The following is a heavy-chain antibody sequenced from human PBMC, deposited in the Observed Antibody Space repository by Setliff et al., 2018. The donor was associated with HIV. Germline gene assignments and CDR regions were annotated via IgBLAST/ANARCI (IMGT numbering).Heavy chain of an antibody. D-gene: IGHD2-15*01. CDR3: ARNSYFFDS. Sequence: QPGGSLRLSCGASGFTFSSFAMNWVRHAPGKGLEWVSAVSGSGTATEYADSVKGRFTISRDNSKNALYLEMNNLRAEDTAVYYCARNSYFFDSWGQGALVTVSS. CDR1: GFTFSSFA. CDR2: VSGSGTAT. J-gene: IGHJ4*02. V-gene: IGHV3-23*01.